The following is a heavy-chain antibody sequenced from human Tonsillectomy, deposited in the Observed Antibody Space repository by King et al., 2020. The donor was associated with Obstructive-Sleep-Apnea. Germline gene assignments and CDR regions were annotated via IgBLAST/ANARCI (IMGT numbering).Heavy chain of an antibody. J-gene: IGHJ4*02. Sequence: VQLVESGGGLVQPEGPLRLSCAASGFSFSSSWMHWVRQAPGKGLQWISYISSDGGATTYADSVRGRFTISRDNAKNTLFLQMSSLRAEDTAVYYCATAVMGGQGTLVTVSS. CDR2: ISSDGGAT. CDR3: ATAVM. D-gene: IGHD2-8*01. V-gene: IGHV3-74*01. CDR1: GFSFSSSW.